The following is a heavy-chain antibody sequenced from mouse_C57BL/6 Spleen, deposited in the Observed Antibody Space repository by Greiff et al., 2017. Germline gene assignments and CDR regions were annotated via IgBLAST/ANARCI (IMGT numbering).Heavy chain of an antibody. J-gene: IGHJ4*01. CDR1: GFNIKDDY. V-gene: IGHV14-4*01. CDR2: IDPENGDT. Sequence: EVQLVESGAELVRPGASVKLSCTASGFNIKDDYMHWVKQRPEQGLEWIGWIDPENGDTEYASKFQGKATITADTSSNTAYLQLSSLTSEDTAVYYCTTGKGIYAMDDWGQGTSVTVSS. CDR3: TTGKGIYAMDD.